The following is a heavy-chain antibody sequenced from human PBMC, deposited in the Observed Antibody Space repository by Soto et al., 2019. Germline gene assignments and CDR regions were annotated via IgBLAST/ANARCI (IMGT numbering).Heavy chain of an antibody. D-gene: IGHD2-15*01. J-gene: IGHJ6*02. CDR1: GGSISSGGYY. CDR2: IDYSGST. V-gene: IGHV4-31*03. CDR3: ARGDCSGGSCYDYYYYGMDV. Sequence: QVQLQESGPGLVKPSQTLSLTCTVSGGSISSGGYYWSWIRQHPGKGLEWIGYIDYSGSTYYNPSLKSRVTISVDTSKNQFSLKLSSVTAADTAVYYCARGDCSGGSCYDYYYYGMDVWGQGTTVTVSS.